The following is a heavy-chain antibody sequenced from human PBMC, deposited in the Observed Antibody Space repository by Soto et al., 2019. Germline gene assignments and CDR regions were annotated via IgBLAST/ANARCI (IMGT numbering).Heavy chain of an antibody. V-gene: IGHV3-21*01. CDR3: DSSRWTDAFDI. D-gene: IGHD6-13*01. CDR2: ISSSSSYI. Sequence: GGSLRLSCAASGFTFSSYSMNWVRQAPGKGLEWVSSISSSSSYIYYADSVKGRFTISRDNAKNSLYLQMNSLRAEDTAVYYCDSSRWTDAFDIWGQGTMVTVSS. CDR1: GFTFSSYS. J-gene: IGHJ3*02.